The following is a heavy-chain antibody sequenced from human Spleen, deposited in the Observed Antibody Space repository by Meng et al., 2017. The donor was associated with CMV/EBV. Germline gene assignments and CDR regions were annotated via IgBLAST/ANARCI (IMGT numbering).Heavy chain of an antibody. CDR2: ISGSVGST. V-gene: IGHV3-23*01. CDR1: GFTFSDYS. Sequence: GGSLRLSCAASGFTFSDYSMSWVRQAPGKGLEWVSAISGSVGSTYYADSVKGRFTISRDNSKNTLYLQMNSLRAEDTAMYFCAGYCSDTSCYVYYYYGMDVWGQGTTVTVSS. CDR3: AGYCSDTSCYVYYYYGMDV. D-gene: IGHD2-2*01. J-gene: IGHJ6*02.